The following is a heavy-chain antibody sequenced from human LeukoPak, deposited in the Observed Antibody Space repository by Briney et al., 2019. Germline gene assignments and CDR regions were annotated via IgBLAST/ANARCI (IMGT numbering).Heavy chain of an antibody. Sequence: GGSLRLSCAASGFTFSSYGMHWVRQAPGKGLEWVAVIWYDGSNKYYADSVKGRFTTSRDDSKNTLYLQMNSLRAEDTAVYYCARDRIAAVNWFDPWGQGTLVTVSS. J-gene: IGHJ5*02. CDR1: GFTFSSYG. V-gene: IGHV3-33*01. CDR3: ARDRIAAVNWFDP. CDR2: IWYDGSNK. D-gene: IGHD6-13*01.